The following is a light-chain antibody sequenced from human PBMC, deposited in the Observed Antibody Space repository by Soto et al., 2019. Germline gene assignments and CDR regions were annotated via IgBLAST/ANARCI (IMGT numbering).Light chain of an antibody. CDR2: SND. CDR3: ASWDDSLNAAV. V-gene: IGLV1-44*01. J-gene: IGLJ3*02. Sequence: QSVLTQPPSASGTPGQRVTISCSGSSSNIVSFTVDWYQQLPGTAPKLLIYSNDQRPSGVTDRFPGCKSATSASLASSGLQSEDEADYHCASWDDSLNAAVFGGEAKLTVL. CDR1: SSNIVSFT.